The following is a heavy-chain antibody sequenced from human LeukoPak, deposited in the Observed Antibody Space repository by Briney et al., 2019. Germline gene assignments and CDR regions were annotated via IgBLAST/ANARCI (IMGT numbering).Heavy chain of an antibody. CDR2: ISGSGGST. D-gene: IGHD2-2*01. J-gene: IGHJ6*02. CDR1: GFTFSSYA. Sequence: GGSLRLSCAASGFTFSSYAMSWVRQAPGKGLEWVSAISGSGGSTYYADSVKGRFTISRDNSKNTLYLQMNSLRAEDTAVYYCAKEGYCSCTSCYGSYYYYGMDVWGQGTTVTVSS. V-gene: IGHV3-23*01. CDR3: AKEGYCSCTSCYGSYYYYGMDV.